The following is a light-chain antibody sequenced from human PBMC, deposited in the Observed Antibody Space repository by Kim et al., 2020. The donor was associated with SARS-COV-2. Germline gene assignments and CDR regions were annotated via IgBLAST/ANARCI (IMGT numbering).Light chain of an antibody. V-gene: IGLV10-54*01. CDR3: SAWDSSLSGWV. CDR2: RNN. CDR1: SKNVGDQG. Sequence: LTRTLTCIGNSKNVGDQGAAWRQQHQGHPPKLLSYRNNNRPSGVSERLSASRSGNTASLTITGLQPEDEADYYCSAWDSSLSGWVFGGGTKLTVL. J-gene: IGLJ3*02.